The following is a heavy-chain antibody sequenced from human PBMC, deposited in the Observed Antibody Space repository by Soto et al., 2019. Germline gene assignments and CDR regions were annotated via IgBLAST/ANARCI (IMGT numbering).Heavy chain of an antibody. CDR2: IYWDDSE. J-gene: IGHJ6*02. V-gene: IGHV2-5*02. D-gene: IGHD3-10*01. CDR3: ARRSFSGSGRLNMDV. CDR1: GFSLTSSGVG. Sequence: QITLKESGPTLVKPTQPLTLTCTFSGFSLTSSGVGVGWIRQPPGKALECLAVIYWDDSERYSPSLKSRLIITKATSKNQVVLTMTNMDPVDTATYYCARRSFSGSGRLNMDVWCQGTTVTVSS.